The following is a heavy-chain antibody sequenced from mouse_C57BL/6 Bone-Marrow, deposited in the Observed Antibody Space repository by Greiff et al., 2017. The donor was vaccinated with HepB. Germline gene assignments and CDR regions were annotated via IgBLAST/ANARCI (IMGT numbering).Heavy chain of an antibody. CDR1: GFNIKDYY. CDR3: TTIFYYGSNYAMDY. J-gene: IGHJ4*01. D-gene: IGHD1-1*01. Sequence: VQLQQPGAELVRPGASVKLSCTASGFNIKDYYMHWVKQRPEQGLEWIGRIDPEDGDTEYAPKFQGKATMTADTSSNTAYLQLSSLTSEDTAVYYCTTIFYYGSNYAMDYWGQGTSVTVSS. V-gene: IGHV14-1*01. CDR2: IDPEDGDT.